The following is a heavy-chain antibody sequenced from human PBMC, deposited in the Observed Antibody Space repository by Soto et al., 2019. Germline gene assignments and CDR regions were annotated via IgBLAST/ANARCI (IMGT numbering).Heavy chain of an antibody. Sequence: QVQLVQSGAEVKKPGASVRVSCKASGYTFTSYYIHWVRQAPGQGLEWMGIINPNGGSTNYAQKFQGRVTMTRDTSTSTVYMDLSSLRSEDTAVYYCARGLFAGDVWGKGTTVTVSP. CDR1: GYTFTSYY. CDR2: INPNGGST. J-gene: IGHJ6*04. CDR3: ARGLFAGDV. V-gene: IGHV1-46*03.